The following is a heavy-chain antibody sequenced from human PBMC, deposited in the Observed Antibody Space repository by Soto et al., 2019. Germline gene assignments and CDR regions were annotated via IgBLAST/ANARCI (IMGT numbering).Heavy chain of an antibody. V-gene: IGHV3-48*01. J-gene: IGHJ6*03. Sequence: EVQLVESGGGLVQPGGSLRLSCAASGFTFSSYSMNWVRQAPGKGLEWVSYISSSSSTIYYADSVKGRFTISRDNAKNSPYPQMNSLRAEDTAVYYCARTGYCSGGSCYSSIPDYYYYMDVWGKGTTVTVSS. D-gene: IGHD2-15*01. CDR1: GFTFSSYS. CDR3: ARTGYCSGGSCYSSIPDYYYYMDV. CDR2: ISSSSSTI.